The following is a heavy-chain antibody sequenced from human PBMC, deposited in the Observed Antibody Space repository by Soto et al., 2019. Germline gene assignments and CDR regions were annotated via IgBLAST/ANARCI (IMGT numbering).Heavy chain of an antibody. CDR2: INSDGST. Sequence: EVQLVESGGGLIPPGGSLRLSCAASGFLVNSAYMTWVRQAPGKGLEWLSMINSDGSTLYAESVKGRFTISRDNSKNRLDLQMNRLRAEDTDMYYCARSGYSFAWGYWGQGTLVIVTS. V-gene: IGHV3-53*01. CDR1: GFLVNSAY. D-gene: IGHD5-18*01. J-gene: IGHJ4*02. CDR3: ARSGYSFAWGY.